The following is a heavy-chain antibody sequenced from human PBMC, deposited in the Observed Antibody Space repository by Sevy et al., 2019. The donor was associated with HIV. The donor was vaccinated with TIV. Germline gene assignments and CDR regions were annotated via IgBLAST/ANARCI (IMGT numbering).Heavy chain of an antibody. J-gene: IGHJ4*02. D-gene: IGHD2-2*02. CDR1: GFTFSSYW. Sequence: GGSLRLSCAASGFTFSSYWMSWVRQAPGKGLEWVANIKQDGSEKYYVDSVKGRFTITRDNAKNSLYLKMNCLRAEETTVYYCARDKLGYCSSTSCYTETFDYWGQGTLVTVSS. V-gene: IGHV3-7*01. CDR2: IKQDGSEK. CDR3: ARDKLGYCSSTSCYTETFDY.